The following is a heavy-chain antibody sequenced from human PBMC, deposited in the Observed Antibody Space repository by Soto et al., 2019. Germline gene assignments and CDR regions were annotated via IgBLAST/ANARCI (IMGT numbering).Heavy chain of an antibody. D-gene: IGHD3-3*01. CDR1: GFSLTTSGVG. Sequence: QITLNESGPTPVKPRQTLTLTCTFSGFSLTTSGVGVGWIRQSPGKAPEWLALIYWDDDKRYSPSLKSRLTITKDTSKNQVVLTMADLDPADTATYYCAHRVLRTVFGLVTTTAIYFDVWGQGTPGAVSS. CDR3: AHRVLRTVFGLVTTTAIYFDV. V-gene: IGHV2-5*02. CDR2: IYWDDDK. J-gene: IGHJ4*02.